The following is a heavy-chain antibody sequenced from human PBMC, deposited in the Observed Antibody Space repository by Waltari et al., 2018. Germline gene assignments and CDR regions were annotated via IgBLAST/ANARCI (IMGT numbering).Heavy chain of an antibody. CDR2: IYYSGST. CDR1: GGSISSSSYY. Sequence: QLQLQESGPGLVKPSETLSLTCTVSGGSISSSSYYWGWIRQPPGKGLEWIGSIYYSGSTYYNPSLKSRVTISVDTSKNQFSLKRSSVTAADTAVYYCARDPIYGGNSGDYWGQGTLVTVSS. CDR3: ARDPIYGGNSGDY. D-gene: IGHD2-21*02. J-gene: IGHJ4*02. V-gene: IGHV4-39*07.